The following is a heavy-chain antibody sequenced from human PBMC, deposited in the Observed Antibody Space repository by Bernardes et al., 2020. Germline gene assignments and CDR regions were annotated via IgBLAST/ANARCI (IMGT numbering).Heavy chain of an antibody. J-gene: IGHJ4*02. D-gene: IGHD3-3*01. CDR2: IYSGGST. Sequence: GGSLRLSCAASGFTVSSNYMSWVRQAPGKGLEWVSVIYSGGSTYYADSVKGRFTISRDNSKNTLYLQMNSLRAEDTAVYYCARDSSRVTIFGVVREDYWGQGTLVTVSS. CDR1: GFTVSSNY. V-gene: IGHV3-53*01. CDR3: ARDSSRVTIFGVVREDY.